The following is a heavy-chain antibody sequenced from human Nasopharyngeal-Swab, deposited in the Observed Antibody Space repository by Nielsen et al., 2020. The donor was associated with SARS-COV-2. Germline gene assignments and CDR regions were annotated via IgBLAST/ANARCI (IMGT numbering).Heavy chain of an antibody. Sequence: WVRQAPGQGLEWMGGIIPIFGTANYAQKFQGRVTITADKSTSTAYMEPSSLRSEDTAVYYCARDTMVRGVIITPYDAFDIWGQGTMVTVSS. CDR2: IIPIFGTA. CDR3: ARDTMVRGVIITPYDAFDI. J-gene: IGHJ3*02. V-gene: IGHV1-69*06. D-gene: IGHD3-10*01.